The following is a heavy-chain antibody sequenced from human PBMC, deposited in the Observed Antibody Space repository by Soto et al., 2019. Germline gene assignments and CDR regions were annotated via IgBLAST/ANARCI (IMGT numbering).Heavy chain of an antibody. CDR3: APRITVFGLLIPPFDP. J-gene: IGHJ5*02. V-gene: IGHV4-59*05. Sequence: PSETLSLTCTVSGDSISKYYWSWIRQPPGKGLEWIGYIYYSESPSYSETTSYNPSLKSRVTISVDTANNQFSLRLTSVTAADTAVYYCAPRITVFGLLIPPFDPWRQGTQVTFSS. D-gene: IGHD3-3*01. CDR1: GDSISKYY. CDR2: IYYSESPSY.